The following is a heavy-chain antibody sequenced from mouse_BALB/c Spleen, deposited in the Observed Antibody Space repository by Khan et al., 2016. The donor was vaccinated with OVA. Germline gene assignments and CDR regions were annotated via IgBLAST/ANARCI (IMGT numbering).Heavy chain of an antibody. Sequence: EVELVESGGGLVQPGGSLKLSCAASGFTFSSYGMSWVRQTPDKRLELVATINSNGGTSYYPDSLKGRFTLSRDNAKNTLHLQLSSLKSEDTAMYYCAIFYDRYDEGYWYFAVWGAGTTVTVSS. D-gene: IGHD2-14*01. CDR2: INSNGGTS. V-gene: IGHV5-6-3*01. CDR1: GFTFSSYG. J-gene: IGHJ1*01. CDR3: AIFYDRYDEGYWYFAV.